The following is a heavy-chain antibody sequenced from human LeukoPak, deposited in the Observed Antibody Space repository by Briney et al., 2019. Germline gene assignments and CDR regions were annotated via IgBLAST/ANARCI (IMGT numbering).Heavy chain of an antibody. Sequence: ASVKVSCKASGYTFTSYDINWVRQATGQGLEWMGWMNPNSGNTGYAQKFQGRVTMTRDTSISTAYMELSRLRSDDTAVYYCARCPGYYFWSGYYDYWGQGTLVTVSS. V-gene: IGHV1-8*01. CDR1: GYTFTSYD. J-gene: IGHJ4*02. CDR3: ARCPGYYFWSGYYDY. CDR2: MNPNSGNT. D-gene: IGHD3-3*01.